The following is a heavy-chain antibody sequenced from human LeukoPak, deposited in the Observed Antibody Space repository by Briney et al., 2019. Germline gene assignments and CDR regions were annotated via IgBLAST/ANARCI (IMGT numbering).Heavy chain of an antibody. CDR2: IYYSGST. V-gene: IGHV4-59*01. J-gene: IGHJ4*02. Sequence: SETVSLTCTVSGGSISSYYWSWIRQPPGKGLEWMGYIYYSGSTNYNPSLKSRVTISVDTSKNQFSLKLSSVTAADTAVYYCARLSASSEEGVRGYCSSTSCYAFDYWGQGTLVTVSS. CDR3: ARLSASSEEGVRGYCSSTSCYAFDY. D-gene: IGHD2-2*01. CDR1: GGSISSYY.